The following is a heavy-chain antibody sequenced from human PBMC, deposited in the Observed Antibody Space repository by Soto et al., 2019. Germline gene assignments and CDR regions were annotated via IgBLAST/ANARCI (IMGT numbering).Heavy chain of an antibody. V-gene: IGHV4-30-2*01. CDR2: IYHSGST. Sequence: PSETLSLTCAVSGGSISSGGYSWSWIRQPPGKGLEWIVYIYHSGSTYYNPSLKSRVTISVDRSKNQFSLKLSSVTAADTAVYYCARSRTPEANWFDPWGQGTLVTVSS. D-gene: IGHD2-15*01. CDR3: ARSRTPEANWFDP. CDR1: GGSISSGGYS. J-gene: IGHJ5*02.